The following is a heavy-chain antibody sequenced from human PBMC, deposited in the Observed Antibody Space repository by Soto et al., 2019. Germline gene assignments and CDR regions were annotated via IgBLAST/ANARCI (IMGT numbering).Heavy chain of an antibody. CDR1: GGTFSSYA. CDR3: ARALALAYYYDSSGYLNWFDP. D-gene: IGHD3-22*01. V-gene: IGHV1-18*01. CDR2: ISAYNGNT. J-gene: IGHJ5*02. Sequence: ASVKVSCKASGGTFSSYAISWVRQAPGQGLEWMGWISAYNGNTNYAQKLQGRVTMTTDTSTSTAYMELRSLRSDDTAVYYCARALALAYYYDSSGYLNWFDPWGQGTLVTVSS.